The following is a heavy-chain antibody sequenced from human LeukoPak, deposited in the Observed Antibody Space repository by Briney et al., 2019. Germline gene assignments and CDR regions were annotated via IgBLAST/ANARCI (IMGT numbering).Heavy chain of an antibody. CDR2: ICGSGGST. V-gene: IGHV3-23*01. CDR3: AKHTSIVVVTAPVDY. J-gene: IGHJ4*02. Sequence: GGSLTLSCAASGFTFSSYAMSWVRQAPGKGLEWVSAICGSGGSTYYADSVKGRFTISRHNSKNTLYLQMNSLSAEDTAVYYCAKHTSIVVVTAPVDYWGEGALVTVSS. CDR1: GFTFSSYA. D-gene: IGHD2-21*02.